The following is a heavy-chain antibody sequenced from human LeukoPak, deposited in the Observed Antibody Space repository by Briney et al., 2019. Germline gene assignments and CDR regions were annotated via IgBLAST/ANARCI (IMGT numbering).Heavy chain of an antibody. Sequence: PGGSLRLSCAASGFTFSSYAMSWVRQAPGKGLEWVSAISGSGGSTYYADSVKGRFTISGDNSKNTLYLQMNSLRAEDTAVYYCAKEGVTMVRGVTHLVEGFHWGQGTLVTVSS. CDR3: AKEGVTMVRGVTHLVEGFH. V-gene: IGHV3-23*01. D-gene: IGHD3-10*01. J-gene: IGHJ4*02. CDR1: GFTFSSYA. CDR2: ISGSGGST.